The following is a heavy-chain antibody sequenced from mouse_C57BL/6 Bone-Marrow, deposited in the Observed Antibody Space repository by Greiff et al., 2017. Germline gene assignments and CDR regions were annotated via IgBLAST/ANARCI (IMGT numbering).Heavy chain of an antibody. CDR1: GYTFTSYG. CDR3: ARSRGNLASWCAE. D-gene: IGHD2-1*01. J-gene: IGHJ3*01. Sequence: QVQLKESGAELARPGASVKLSCKASGYTFTSYGISWVKQRTGQGLEWIGELYPRSGNTYYNEKFKGKATLTADKSSSTAYMELRSLTSEDSAVDFWARSRGNLASWCAEWGQGTLVTGAA. V-gene: IGHV1-81*01. CDR2: LYPRSGNT.